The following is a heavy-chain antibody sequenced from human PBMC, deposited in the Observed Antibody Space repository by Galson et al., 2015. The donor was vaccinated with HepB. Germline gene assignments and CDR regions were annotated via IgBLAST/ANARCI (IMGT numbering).Heavy chain of an antibody. V-gene: IGHV3-21*01. CDR3: ARVKYYDSSGYVL. CDR2: ISASGSYI. Sequence: SLRLSCAASGFTFSNYNMNWVRQAPGKGLEWVSSISASGSYIYYADSVKGRFTISRDNAKNSLYLQMNSLRAEDTAVYYCARVKYYDSSGYVLWGQGTLVTVSS. J-gene: IGHJ4*02. CDR1: GFTFSNYN. D-gene: IGHD3-22*01.